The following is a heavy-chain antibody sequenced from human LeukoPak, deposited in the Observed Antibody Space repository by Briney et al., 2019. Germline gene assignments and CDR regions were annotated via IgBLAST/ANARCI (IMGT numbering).Heavy chain of an antibody. V-gene: IGHV4-39*01. J-gene: IGHJ4*02. CDR3: ARRRSGTDFDY. D-gene: IGHD2-2*01. Sequence: KSSETLSLTCTVSGGSISSSHYYSGWIRQSPGKGLERIGSFYYSGSTYYNPSLESRVTISVDTSKNQFSPKLSSVSAADTAVYYCARRRSGTDFDYWGQGTLVSVYS. CDR2: FYYSGST. CDR1: GGSISSSHYY.